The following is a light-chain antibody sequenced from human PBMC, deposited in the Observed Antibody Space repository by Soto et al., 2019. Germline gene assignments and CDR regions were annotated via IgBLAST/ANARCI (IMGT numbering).Light chain of an antibody. J-gene: IGKJ2*01. Sequence: DIQMTQSPSSLSTSVGDRVTITCRASPAISNYLAWYQRKPGNVPKLLIYAASTLQSGVPSRFSGSGSGTDVTLTINNLQPEDVATYYCQRYDSAPYTFGQGTKLEIK. V-gene: IGKV1-27*01. CDR3: QRYDSAPYT. CDR2: AAS. CDR1: PAISNY.